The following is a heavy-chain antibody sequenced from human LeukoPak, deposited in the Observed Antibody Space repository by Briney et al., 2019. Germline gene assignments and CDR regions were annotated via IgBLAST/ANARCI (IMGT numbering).Heavy chain of an antibody. Sequence: ASVKVSCKASGYTFTGYYMHWVRQAPGQGLEWMGWINPNSGGTNYAQKFQGRVTMTRDTSISTAYMELSRLRSDDTAVYYCARGQKFYYDSSPVGDYWGQGTLVTVSS. J-gene: IGHJ4*02. CDR2: INPNSGGT. V-gene: IGHV1-2*02. CDR3: ARGQKFYYDSSPVGDY. D-gene: IGHD3-22*01. CDR1: GYTFTGYY.